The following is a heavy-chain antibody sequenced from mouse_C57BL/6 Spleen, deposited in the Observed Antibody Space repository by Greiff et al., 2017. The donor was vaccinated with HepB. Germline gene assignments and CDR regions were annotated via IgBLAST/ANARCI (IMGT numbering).Heavy chain of an antibody. J-gene: IGHJ4*01. V-gene: IGHV1-9*01. D-gene: IGHD2-5*01. Sequence: QVQLQQPGTALVKPGASVKLSCKATGYTFTGYWLEWVKQRPGHGLVWIGEILPGSGSTNYNEKFKGKATFTADTSSNTAYMQLSSLTTEDSAIDDCARVYSNYGYYYAMDYWGEGTSVTVSS. CDR1: GYTFTGYW. CDR3: ARVYSNYGYYYAMDY. CDR2: ILPGSGST.